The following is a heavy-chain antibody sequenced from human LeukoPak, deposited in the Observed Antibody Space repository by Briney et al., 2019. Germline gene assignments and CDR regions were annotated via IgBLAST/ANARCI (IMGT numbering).Heavy chain of an antibody. CDR3: AKVAVMTTVTTTIDY. J-gene: IGHJ4*02. Sequence: GRSLRLSCAASGFTFSSYAMHWVRQAPGKGLEWVAVISYDGSNKYYADSVKGRFTISRDNSKNTLYLQLNSLRAEDTAVYYCAKVAVMTTVTTTIDYWGQGTLVTVSS. V-gene: IGHV3-30*04. CDR2: ISYDGSNK. CDR1: GFTFSSYA. D-gene: IGHD4-17*01.